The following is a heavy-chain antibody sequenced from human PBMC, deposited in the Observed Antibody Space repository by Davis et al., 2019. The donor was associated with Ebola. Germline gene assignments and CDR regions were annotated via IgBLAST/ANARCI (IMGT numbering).Heavy chain of an antibody. Sequence: ASVKVSCKASGYTFTGYYMHWVRQAPGQGLEWMGWINPNSGGTNYAQKFQGRVTMTRDTSISTAYMELSRLRSDDTAVYYCATQIAAAGRAHAMTNYYYGMDVWGQGTTVTVSS. CDR2: INPNSGGT. V-gene: IGHV1-2*02. CDR3: ATQIAAAGRAHAMTNYYYGMDV. J-gene: IGHJ6*02. D-gene: IGHD6-13*01. CDR1: GYTFTGYY.